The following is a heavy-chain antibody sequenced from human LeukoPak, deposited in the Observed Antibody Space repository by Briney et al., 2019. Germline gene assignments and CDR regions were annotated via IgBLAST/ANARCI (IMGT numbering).Heavy chain of an antibody. V-gene: IGHV3-30*01. J-gene: IGHJ4*02. CDR1: GFTFSSYT. Sequence: GGSLRLSCAASGFTFSSYTMHWVRQAPGKGLEWVALISYDGSNRYYSDSVKGRSTISRDNSKSTLYLQMNSLRVEDTAVYYCSRVGRVWQPLGYFFDYWGQGTLVTVPS. CDR2: ISYDGSNR. CDR3: SRVGRVWQPLGYFFDY. D-gene: IGHD5-12*01.